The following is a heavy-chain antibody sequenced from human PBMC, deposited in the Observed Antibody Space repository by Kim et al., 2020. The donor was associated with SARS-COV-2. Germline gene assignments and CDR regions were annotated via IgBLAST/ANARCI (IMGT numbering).Heavy chain of an antibody. CDR2: TSGSGVST. V-gene: IGHV3-23*01. D-gene: IGHD6-19*01. J-gene: IGHJ4*02. CDR3: AKDGGGWLSSGWYYFDC. Sequence: GGSLRLSCAASGFTYSNYAMNWVRQAPGNGLEWVSGTSGSGVSTYYADSVKGRFTLSRDNSKNTVYLQMSGMRADDTAIYYCAKDGGGWLSSGWYYFDCWGQGTLVTVSS. CDR1: GFTYSNYA.